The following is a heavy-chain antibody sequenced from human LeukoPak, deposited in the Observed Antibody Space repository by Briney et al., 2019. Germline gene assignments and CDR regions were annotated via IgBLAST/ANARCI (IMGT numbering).Heavy chain of an antibody. CDR3: ARSGLGTITAGPFNY. V-gene: IGHV1-18*01. CDR2: ISGYQGST. J-gene: IGHJ4*02. D-gene: IGHD5-24*01. CDR1: GYTFTNYG. Sequence: ASVKVSCKASGYTFTNYGITWVRQAPGQGLEWMGWISGYQGSTKYAQNFQGRVTMTIDTSTSTAYMDLRSLRSDDTAIYFCARSGLGTITAGPFNYWGQGTLVAVSS.